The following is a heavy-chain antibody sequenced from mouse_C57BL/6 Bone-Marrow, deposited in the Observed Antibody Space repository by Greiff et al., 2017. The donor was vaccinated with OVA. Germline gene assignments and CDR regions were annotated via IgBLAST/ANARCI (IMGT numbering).Heavy chain of an antibody. Sequence: VKLVESGAELARPGASVKLSCKASGYTFTSYGISWVKQRTGQGLEWIGEIYPRSGNTYYNEKFKGKATLTADKSSSTAYMELRSLTSEDSAVYFCARFEIYGSSYDYWGQGTTLTVSS. V-gene: IGHV1-81*01. J-gene: IGHJ2*01. D-gene: IGHD1-1*01. CDR1: GYTFTSYG. CDR3: ARFEIYGSSYDY. CDR2: IYPRSGNT.